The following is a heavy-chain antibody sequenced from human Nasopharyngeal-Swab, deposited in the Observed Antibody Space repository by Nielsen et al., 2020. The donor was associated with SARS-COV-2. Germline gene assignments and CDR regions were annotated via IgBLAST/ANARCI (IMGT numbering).Heavy chain of an antibody. D-gene: IGHD5-12*01. CDR1: GFTFSSYG. J-gene: IGHJ5*02. Sequence: GGSLRLSCAASGFTFSSYGMHWVRRAPGKGLEWVAVIWYDGSNKYYADSVKGRFTISRDNSKNTLYLQMNSLRAEDTAVYYCARDRHGWLRFWFDPWGQGTLVTVSS. V-gene: IGHV3-33*01. CDR2: IWYDGSNK. CDR3: ARDRHGWLRFWFDP.